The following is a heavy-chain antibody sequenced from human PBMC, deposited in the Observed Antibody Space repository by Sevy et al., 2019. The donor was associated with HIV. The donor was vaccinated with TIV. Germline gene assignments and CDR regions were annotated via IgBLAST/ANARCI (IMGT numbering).Heavy chain of an antibody. Sequence: GGSLRLPCAASGFIFSGYVMSWVRQAPGKGLEWVSTISGSGGSTYYADSVKGRFAISRDNSKNTLDLEMNSLRVEDTAVYYCAKDASSSWTGGTFQHWGQGTLVTVSS. D-gene: IGHD6-13*01. V-gene: IGHV3-23*01. CDR1: GFIFSGYV. CDR2: ISGSGGST. CDR3: AKDASSSWTGGTFQH. J-gene: IGHJ1*01.